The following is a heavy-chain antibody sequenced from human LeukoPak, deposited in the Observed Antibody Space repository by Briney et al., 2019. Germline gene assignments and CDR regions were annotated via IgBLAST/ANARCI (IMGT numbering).Heavy chain of an antibody. V-gene: IGHV3-53*01. CDR2: LYSGGKT. CDR3: ARGESNYGGNLGY. J-gene: IGHJ4*02. D-gene: IGHD4-23*01. Sequence: AGGSLRLSCAASGVTVSSNYMSWVRQAPGTGLGWVSVLYSGGKTYYADSVKGRFTISRDNSKNTLYLQMNSLRAKDTAVYYCARGESNYGGNLGYWGQGTLVTVSS. CDR1: GVTVSSNY.